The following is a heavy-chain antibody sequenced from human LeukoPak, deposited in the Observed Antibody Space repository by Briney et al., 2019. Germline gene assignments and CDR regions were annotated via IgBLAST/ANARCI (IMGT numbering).Heavy chain of an antibody. CDR3: ARDQLYGSDGTGSAHKWLDP. Sequence: PGGSLRLSCAASGFTFSKYAFHWVRQAPGKGLEWVAVISSDGSHKYYADSVRGRFTISRDNSNNTLFLQMNSLRPADTAVYYCARDQLYGSDGTGSAHKWLDPSGQGALATVRS. D-gene: IGHD4-17*01. V-gene: IGHV3-30*04. J-gene: IGHJ5*02. CDR2: ISSDGSHK. CDR1: GFTFSKYA.